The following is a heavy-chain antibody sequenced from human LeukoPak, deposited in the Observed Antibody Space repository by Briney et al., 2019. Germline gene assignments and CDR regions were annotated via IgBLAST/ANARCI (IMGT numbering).Heavy chain of an antibody. V-gene: IGHV3-23*01. CDR3: ARDRHGDYSLDY. CDR1: GFVFSSYA. CDR2: ISGSGGVT. J-gene: IGHJ4*02. Sequence: GGSLRLSCAASGFVFSSYAMNWVRQAPGKGLEWVSSISGSGGVTQYGDSVKGRFTTSRDNSNNTMYLQMNSLRVEDTAIYYCARDRHGDYSLDYWGQGILVTVSS. D-gene: IGHD4-17*01.